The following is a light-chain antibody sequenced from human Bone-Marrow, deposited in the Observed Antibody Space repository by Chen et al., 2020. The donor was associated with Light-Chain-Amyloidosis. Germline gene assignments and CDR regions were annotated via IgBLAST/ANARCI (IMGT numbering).Light chain of an antibody. J-gene: IGKJ5*01. CDR2: DAS. V-gene: IGKV3-11*01. Sequence: EIVLTQSPATLSLSPGERATLSCRASQSINNFLAWYQQKPGKAPRLLIYDASDRATDIPARFSGSGSGTDFTLTISSLEPEDFAVYYCQQRKDWPITFGQGTRLEIK. CDR1: QSINNF. CDR3: QQRKDWPIT.